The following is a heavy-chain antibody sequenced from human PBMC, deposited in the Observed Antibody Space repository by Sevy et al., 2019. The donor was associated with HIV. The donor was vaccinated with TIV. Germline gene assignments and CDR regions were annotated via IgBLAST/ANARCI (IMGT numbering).Heavy chain of an antibody. CDR2: FDPQDDEI. J-gene: IGHJ5*02. Sequence: ASVKASCKVSGYTLTRLSIHWVRQAPGKGLEWLGDFDPQDDEIIYAQRFQGRLTMTEDTSTETAYMELSSLTSEDTAVYYCATVGLRYYSGSSSYQGDWFDPWGQGTLVTVSS. CDR3: ATVGLRYYSGSSSYQGDWFDP. V-gene: IGHV1-24*01. D-gene: IGHD2-15*01. CDR1: GYTLTRLS.